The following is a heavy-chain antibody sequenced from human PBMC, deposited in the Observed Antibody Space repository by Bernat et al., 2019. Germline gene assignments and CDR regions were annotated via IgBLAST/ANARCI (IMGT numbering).Heavy chain of an antibody. CDR3: ARDQHYNILTGYFWGMDF. J-gene: IGHJ6*02. D-gene: IGHD3-9*01. CDR2: IYYSGST. Sequence: QVQLQESGPGLVKPSQTLSLTCTVSGGSISSGGYYWSWIRQHPGKGLEWIGYIYYSGSTSYNPSLKSRVNIAVDTSMNQYSMKLSSVTAAYTTVYYCARDQHYNILTGYFWGMDFWGQGTTVTVSS. CDR1: GGSISSGGYY. V-gene: IGHV4-31*03.